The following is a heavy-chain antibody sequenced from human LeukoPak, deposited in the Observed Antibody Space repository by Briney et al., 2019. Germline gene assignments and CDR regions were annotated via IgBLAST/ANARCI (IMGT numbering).Heavy chain of an antibody. J-gene: IGHJ4*02. CDR2: IRTKPYGGTA. D-gene: IGHD3-16*01. V-gene: IGHV3-49*04. CDR3: IRGRLGGGGRDFDF. Sequence: GGSLRLSCTASGFTFGVYGMNWVRQAPGKGLEWVGFIRTKPYGGTAEYAASVKGRFTISRDDSKSIAYLQMNSLKTDDTAVYYCIRGRLGGGGRDFDFWGQGTLVTVSS. CDR1: GFTFGVYG.